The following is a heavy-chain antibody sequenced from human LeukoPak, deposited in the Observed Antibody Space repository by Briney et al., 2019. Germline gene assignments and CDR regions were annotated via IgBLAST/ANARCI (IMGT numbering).Heavy chain of an antibody. V-gene: IGHV4-34*01. Sequence: SETLSLTCAVSGGSFSGYYWSWIRQPPGKGLEWIGEINHSGSTNYNPSLKSRVTISVDTSKNQFSLKLSSVTAADTAVYYCARGMVDRRRGVIVSDYWGQGTLVTVSS. CDR3: ARGMVDRRRGVIVSDY. D-gene: IGHD3-10*01. CDR1: GGSFSGYY. J-gene: IGHJ4*02. CDR2: INHSGST.